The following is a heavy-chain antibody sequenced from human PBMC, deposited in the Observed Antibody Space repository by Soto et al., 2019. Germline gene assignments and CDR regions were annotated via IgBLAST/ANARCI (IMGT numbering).Heavy chain of an antibody. J-gene: IGHJ4*02. Sequence: QLQLQXXGSGLXKPSQTLSLTCAVSGGXXXSXGXXXXWIRXPXGKGLEWIGYIYHSGSTYYNPSLKSRVTISVDRSKNQFSLKLSSVTAADTAVYYCARGXRSVXXXMVEYFDYWGQGTLVTVSS. CDR1: GGXXXSXGXX. D-gene: IGHD5-18*01. CDR3: ARGXRSVXXXMVEYFDY. CDR2: IYHSGST. V-gene: IGHV4-30-2*01.